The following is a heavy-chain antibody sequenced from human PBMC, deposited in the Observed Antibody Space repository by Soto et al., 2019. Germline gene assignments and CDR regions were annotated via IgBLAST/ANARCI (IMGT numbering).Heavy chain of an antibody. J-gene: IGHJ4*02. CDR2: IYSGGYT. Sequence: GGSLRLSCAASGFDVSNTDMSWVRQAPGKGLEWVSAIYSGGYTNYADSVKGRFTISRDNAKNSLYLQMNSLRAEDTAVYYCARDRYSSSWYPGYWGQGTLVTVSS. CDR1: GFDVSNTD. V-gene: IGHV3-66*01. CDR3: ARDRYSSSWYPGY. D-gene: IGHD6-13*01.